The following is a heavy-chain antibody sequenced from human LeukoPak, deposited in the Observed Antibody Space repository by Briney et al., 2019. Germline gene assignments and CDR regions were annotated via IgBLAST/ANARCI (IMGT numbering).Heavy chain of an antibody. CDR1: GFTFSGSA. CDR3: TKLADGSGKFDL. J-gene: IGHJ5*02. V-gene: IGHV3-73*01. D-gene: IGHD3-10*01. Sequence: GGSLRLSCAASGFTFSGSAMHWVRPASGKELGWIGRIWSRPNSYATAYAASVKGRFTISRDDSINTAYLQMNSLKTEDTALYYCTKLADGSGKFDLWGQGTLVTVSS. CDR2: IWSRPNSYAT.